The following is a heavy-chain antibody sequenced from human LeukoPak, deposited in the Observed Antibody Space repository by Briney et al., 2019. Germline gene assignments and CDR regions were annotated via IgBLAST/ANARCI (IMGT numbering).Heavy chain of an antibody. V-gene: IGHV3-7*01. Sequence: GGSLRLSCAASGFRFGDYWMTWARHIPGKGLEWVANIKQDGAEKHYAESVEGRFIISRDNAKNSLYLEMDILEVEDTAVYYCARVGAWDLQRVFEYWGQGTLVTVSS. CDR2: IKQDGAEK. CDR3: ARVGAWDLQRVFEY. CDR1: GFRFGDYW. J-gene: IGHJ4*02. D-gene: IGHD1-26*01.